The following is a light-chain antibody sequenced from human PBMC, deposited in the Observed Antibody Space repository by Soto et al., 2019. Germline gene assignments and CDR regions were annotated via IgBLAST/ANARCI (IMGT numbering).Light chain of an antibody. CDR1: QSISSY. Sequence: DVQMTQSPSSLSPSVGGRDTVTCGARQSISSYLNWYQQKPGKGPKPLIYAASSLQSCVRSRFSGSGYGTAFTLTISSLQPEDFATYYCQQSYSTPWTVGQGTTVDSK. CDR2: AAS. J-gene: IGKJ1*01. CDR3: QQSYSTPWT. V-gene: IGKV1-39*01.